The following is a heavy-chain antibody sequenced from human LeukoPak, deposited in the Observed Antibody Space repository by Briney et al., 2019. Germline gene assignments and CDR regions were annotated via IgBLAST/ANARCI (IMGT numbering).Heavy chain of an antibody. CDR2: IYYSGST. CDR3: ANHDYDFWSGYYFDY. D-gene: IGHD3-3*01. V-gene: IGHV4-39*01. J-gene: IGHJ4*02. Sequence: PSETLSLTCTVSGGSISSSSYYWGWIRQPPGKGLEWIGSIYYSGSTYYNPSLKSRVTISVDTSKNQFSLKLSSVTAADTAVYYCANHDYDFWSGYYFDYWGQGTLVTVSS. CDR1: GGSISSSSYY.